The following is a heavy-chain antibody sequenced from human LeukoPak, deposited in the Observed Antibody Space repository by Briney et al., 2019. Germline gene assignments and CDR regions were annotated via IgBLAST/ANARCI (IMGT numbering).Heavy chain of an antibody. CDR2: IIPIFGTA. V-gene: IGHV1-69*13. J-gene: IGHJ4*02. CDR1: GGTFSSYA. Sequence: SVKVSCKASGGTFSSYAISWVRRAPGQGLEWMGGIIPIFGTANYAQKFQGRVTITADESTSTAYMELSSLRSEDTAVYYCARDYYDSSGYYSCSGYWGQGTLVTVSS. D-gene: IGHD3-22*01. CDR3: ARDYYDSSGYYSCSGY.